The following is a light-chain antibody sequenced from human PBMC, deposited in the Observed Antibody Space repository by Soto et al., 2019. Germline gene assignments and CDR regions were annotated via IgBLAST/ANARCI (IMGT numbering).Light chain of an antibody. V-gene: IGKV3-15*01. CDR2: GAS. Sequence: VAKTHAPAALSVSPGKRATLSCRASQSVSSSFAWYQQKPGQAPRLLIYGASAGATGIPARFSGSGSGTEFTLTISSLQSDGIAFYYCQQYNNWHKTFGQGTKVDI. CDR1: QSVSSS. CDR3: QQYNNWHKT. J-gene: IGKJ1*01.